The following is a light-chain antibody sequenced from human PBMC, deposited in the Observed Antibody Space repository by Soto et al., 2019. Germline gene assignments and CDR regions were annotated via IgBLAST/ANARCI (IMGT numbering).Light chain of an antibody. CDR1: QDVGKY. CDR3: QQRSNWPPLT. V-gene: IGKV3-11*01. Sequence: EIVLTQSPGTLSLSPGEIATLSFSASQDVGKYLAWYQQNPGQAPRLLIYDTSNRASGIPARFSGSGSGTDFTLTISSLEPEDFAVYYCQQRSNWPPLTFGGGTKVDIK. J-gene: IGKJ4*01. CDR2: DTS.